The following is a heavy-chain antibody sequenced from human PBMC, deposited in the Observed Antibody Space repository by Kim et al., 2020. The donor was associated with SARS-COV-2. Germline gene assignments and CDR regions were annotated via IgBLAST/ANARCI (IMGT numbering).Heavy chain of an antibody. J-gene: IGHJ4*03. Sequence: ASVKVSCKVTGYSLTELSIHWVRQAPGKGLEWIGGFDPENGERIYAQNVQGRVTLTEDTSADTAYLKLSGLTSEDTAVYFCALLTEDECFDYWGQGTLVTVSS. D-gene: IGHD1-20*01. V-gene: IGHV1-24*01. CDR3: ALLTEDECFDY. CDR2: FDPENGER. CDR1: GYSLTELS.